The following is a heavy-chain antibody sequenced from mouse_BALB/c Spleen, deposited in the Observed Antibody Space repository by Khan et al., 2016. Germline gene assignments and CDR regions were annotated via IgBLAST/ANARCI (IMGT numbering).Heavy chain of an antibody. CDR3: ARGSY. V-gene: IGHV1-9*01. Sequence: QVQLKQSGAELMKPGASVKISCKATGYTFSSYWIEWVKQRPGHGLEWIGEILPGNGSTDYSEKFKVKATVTTDTSSNTAYMLLSSLTSEDSAVYYCARGSYWGQGTLVTVSA. CDR2: ILPGNGST. J-gene: IGHJ3*01. CDR1: GYTFSSYW.